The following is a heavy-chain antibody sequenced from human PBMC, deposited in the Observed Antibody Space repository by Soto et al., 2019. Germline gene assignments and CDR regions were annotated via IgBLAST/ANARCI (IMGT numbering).Heavy chain of an antibody. V-gene: IGHV1-58*01. CDR3: AADSEHIGYDSSGSPAAFDI. J-gene: IGHJ3*02. CDR1: GFTFTSSA. Sequence: ASVKVSCKASGFTFTSSAVQWVRQARGQRLEWIGWIVVGSGNTNYAQKFQERVTITRDMSTSTAYMELSSLRSEDTAVYYCAADSEHIGYDSSGSPAAFDIWGQGTMVTVSS. CDR2: IVVGSGNT. D-gene: IGHD3-22*01.